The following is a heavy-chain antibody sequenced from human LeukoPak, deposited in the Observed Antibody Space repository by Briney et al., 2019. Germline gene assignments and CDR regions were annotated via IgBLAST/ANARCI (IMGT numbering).Heavy chain of an antibody. V-gene: IGHV3-23*01. CDR1: GFTFSSYA. J-gene: IGHJ3*02. CDR2: IRGSGGST. Sequence: GGSPRLSCAASGFTFSSYAMSWVRQAPGKGLEWVSAIRGSGGSTYYADSVKGRFTISRDNSKNTLYLQMNSLRAEDTAVYYCATLSGSYGDAFDIWGQGTMVTVSS. CDR3: ATLSGSYGDAFDI. D-gene: IGHD1-26*01.